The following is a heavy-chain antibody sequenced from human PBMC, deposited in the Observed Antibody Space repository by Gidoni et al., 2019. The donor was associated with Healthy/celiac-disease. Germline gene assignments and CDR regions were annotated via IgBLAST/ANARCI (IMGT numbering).Heavy chain of an antibody. D-gene: IGHD3-16*01. CDR2: IYTSGST. J-gene: IGHJ2*01. CDR1: GSSVSSYY. V-gene: IGHV4-4*07. Sequence: QVQLQESGPGLVKPSETLSIPCTASGSSVSSYYWSWIRQPAGKGLEWIGRIYTSGSTNYNPSLKSRVTMSVDTSKNQFSLKLSSVTAADTAVYYCARVWVLGEDWYFDLWGRGTLVTVSS. CDR3: ARVWVLGEDWYFDL.